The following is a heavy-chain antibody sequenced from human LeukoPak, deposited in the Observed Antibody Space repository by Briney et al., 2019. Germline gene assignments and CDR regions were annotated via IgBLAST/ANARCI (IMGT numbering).Heavy chain of an antibody. CDR2: INPKSGGT. V-gene: IGHV1-2*02. Sequence: AAVTVSFQASGYTFTDYYMHWVRQAPGQGLEWMGWINPKSGGTNYAQKLQGRVTMTRDTSISTAYMELSRLRSDDTAVYYCAREYYYDSSGYPYWGQGTLVTVSS. CDR3: AREYYYDSSGYPY. D-gene: IGHD3-22*01. CDR1: GYTFTDYY. J-gene: IGHJ4*02.